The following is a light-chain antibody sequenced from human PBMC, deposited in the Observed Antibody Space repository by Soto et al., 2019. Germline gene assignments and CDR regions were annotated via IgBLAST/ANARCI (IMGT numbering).Light chain of an antibody. V-gene: IGKV3-20*01. CDR2: GAS. J-gene: IGKJ1*01. CDR3: QQHGSSGT. CDR1: QSVSSN. Sequence: EIVMTQSPATLSVSPLEIATLSFRASQSVSSNLAWYQQKPGQAPRLLIYGASNRATGIPDRFSGSGSGTDFTLTISRLETEDFAVYYCQQHGSSGTFGQGTKVDIK.